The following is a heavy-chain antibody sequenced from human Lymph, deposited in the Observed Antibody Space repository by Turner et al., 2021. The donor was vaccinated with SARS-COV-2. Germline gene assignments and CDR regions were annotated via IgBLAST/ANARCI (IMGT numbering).Heavy chain of an antibody. CDR3: ARDVGAALDY. CDR2: ISYDGSNK. CDR1: GFTFRSYA. D-gene: IGHD6-25*01. Sequence: QVQLVESGGGVVQPGRSLRLSCAASGFTFRSYAMHWVRQAPGKGLEWVALISYDGSNKYYADSVKGRFTISRDNSKNTLYLQMNSLRAEDTAVYYCARDVGAALDYWGQGTLVTVSS. V-gene: IGHV3-30-3*01. J-gene: IGHJ4*02.